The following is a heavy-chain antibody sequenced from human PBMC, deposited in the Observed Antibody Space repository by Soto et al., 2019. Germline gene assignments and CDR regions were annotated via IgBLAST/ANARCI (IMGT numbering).Heavy chain of an antibody. D-gene: IGHD6-19*01. V-gene: IGHV4-61*08. J-gene: IGHJ5*02. Sequence: SETLSLTCTVSDNSFRGAEYYWSWIRQPLGKGPEWIGYTYYNGDTKYNPALRSRVTMSEDTSKNQFSLRLSSVTAADTAVYFCARGPAYIDGWRTFDPWGRGILVTVSS. CDR3: ARGPAYIDGWRTFDP. CDR2: TYYNGDT. CDR1: DNSFRGAEYY.